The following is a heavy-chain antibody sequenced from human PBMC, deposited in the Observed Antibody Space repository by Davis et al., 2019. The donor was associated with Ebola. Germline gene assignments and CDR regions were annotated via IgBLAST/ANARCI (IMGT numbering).Heavy chain of an antibody. V-gene: IGHV3-15*01. CDR3: TSRTVTTNDY. Sequence: GESLKISCAASGLSIGNNVITWVRQAPGKGLQWVGRIQTKPEGETTGYGAPVRGRFIISRDDSKNTLYLQMNNLKTEDTGVYYCTSRTVTTNDYWGQGTRVTVSS. J-gene: IGHJ4*02. D-gene: IGHD4-17*01. CDR1: GLSIGNNV. CDR2: IQTKPEGETT.